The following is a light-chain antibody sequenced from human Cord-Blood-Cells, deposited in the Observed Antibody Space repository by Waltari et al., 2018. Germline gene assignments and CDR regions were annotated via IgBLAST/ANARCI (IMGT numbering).Light chain of an antibody. CDR3: AAWDDSLNGVV. CDR1: RSTLGSNT. V-gene: IGLV1-44*01. J-gene: IGLJ2*01. Sequence: QSVLPQPPSASGTPGQRVTISCSGSRSTLGSNTVNWYQQLPGTAPKLLIYSNNQRPSGVPDRFSGSKSGTAASLAISGLQSEDEADYYCAAWDDSLNGVVFGGGTKLTVL. CDR2: SNN.